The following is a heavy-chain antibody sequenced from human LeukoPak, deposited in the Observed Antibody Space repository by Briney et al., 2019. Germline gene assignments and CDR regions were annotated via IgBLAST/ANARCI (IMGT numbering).Heavy chain of an antibody. CDR1: GYTFTGYY. J-gene: IGHJ6*03. D-gene: IGHD1-26*01. CDR2: INPNSGGT. Sequence: ASVKVSCKASGYTFTGYYMHWVRQAPGQGLEWMGWINPNSGGTYYAQKFQGRVTMTSDTSISTAYMELSRLRSDNTAVYYCARTGGSFYFYYYMDVWGKGTTVTVSS. CDR3: ARTGGSFYFYYYMDV. V-gene: IGHV1-2*02.